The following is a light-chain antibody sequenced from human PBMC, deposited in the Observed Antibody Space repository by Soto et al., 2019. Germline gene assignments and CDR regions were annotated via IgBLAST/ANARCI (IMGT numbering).Light chain of an antibody. Sequence: EIVLTQSPGTLSLSPGERATLSCRASQSISSGYLAWYQQKPGQAPRLLIYGASSRATGIPDRFSGSGSETDFTLTISRLESEDFAVYYCQRYGTSLTWTFGQGTKVDIK. J-gene: IGKJ1*01. CDR2: GAS. CDR3: QRYGTSLTWT. CDR1: QSISSGY. V-gene: IGKV3-20*01.